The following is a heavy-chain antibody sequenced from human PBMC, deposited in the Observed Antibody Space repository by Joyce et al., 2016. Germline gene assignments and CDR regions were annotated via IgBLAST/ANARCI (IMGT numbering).Heavy chain of an antibody. D-gene: IGHD6-13*01. CDR1: GFTFSNYG. V-gene: IGHV3-30*03. CDR2: ISYDGSNK. J-gene: IGHJ4*02. CDR3: ARALGWDSNSCHDY. Sequence: QVQLVASGGGVVQPGRSLRLSCAASGFTFSNYGMHWVRQAPGKGREWVEVISYDGSNKYYVDSVKGRFTISRDNSKNTLYLQMNSLRPEDTAVYYCARALGWDSNSCHDYWGQGTLVTVSS.